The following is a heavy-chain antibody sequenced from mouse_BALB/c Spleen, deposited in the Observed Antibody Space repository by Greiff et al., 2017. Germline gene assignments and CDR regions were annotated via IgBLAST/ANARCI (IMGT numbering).Heavy chain of an antibody. CDR3: ARDYGSSYGYFDV. CDR1: ASTLTSYW. D-gene: IGHD1-1*01. Sequence: QVQLKQSGAELARPGPSVKLSCKASASTLTSYWMRWVKQRPGQGLEWIGAIYPGDGVTRYTQKFKGKAKLTADKSSSTAYMQLSSLASEDSAVYYCARDYGSSYGYFDVWGAGTTVTVSS. V-gene: IGHV1-87*01. J-gene: IGHJ1*01. CDR2: IYPGDGVT.